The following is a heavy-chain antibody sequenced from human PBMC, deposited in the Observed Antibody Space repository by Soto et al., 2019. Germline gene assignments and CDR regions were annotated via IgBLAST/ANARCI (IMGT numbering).Heavy chain of an antibody. J-gene: IGHJ5*01. V-gene: IGHV4-30-2*01. Sequence: SETLALTCSVSVGSISSGGYSWSWIRQPPGKGLEWIGYIYHSGSTYYNPSLKSRVTISVDRSKNQFSLKLSSVTAADTAVYYCARGGRGYRGYDFGANWLASWGQASLVTVSS. D-gene: IGHD5-12*01. CDR1: VGSISSGGYS. CDR2: IYHSGST. CDR3: ARGGRGYRGYDFGANWLAS.